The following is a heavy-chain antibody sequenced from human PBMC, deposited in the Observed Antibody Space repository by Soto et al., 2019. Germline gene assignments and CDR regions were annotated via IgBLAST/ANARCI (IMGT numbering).Heavy chain of an antibody. V-gene: IGHV4-39*07. D-gene: IGHD3-10*01. CDR3: AKGWYYGSGSTDYYYYGMDV. CDR1: GGSISSSSYY. Sequence: SETLSLTCTVSGGSISSSSYYWGWIRQPPGKGLEWIGSIYYSGSTYYNPSLKSRVTISVDTSKNQFSLKLSSVTAEDTAVYYCAKGWYYGSGSTDYYYYGMDVWGQGTTVTVSS. CDR2: IYYSGST. J-gene: IGHJ6*02.